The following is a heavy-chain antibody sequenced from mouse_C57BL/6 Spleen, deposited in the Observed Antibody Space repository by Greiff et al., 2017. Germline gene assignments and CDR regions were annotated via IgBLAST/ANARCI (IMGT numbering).Heavy chain of an antibody. CDR3: ARYYDYDGGFFAY. CDR2: IWSGGST. CDR1: GFSLTSYG. J-gene: IGHJ3*01. Sequence: VQLQQSGPGLVQPSQSLSITCTVSGFSLTSYGVHWVRQSPGKGLEWLGVIWSGGSTDYNAAFISRLSISKDNSKSQVFFKMNSLQADDTAIYYCARYYDYDGGFFAYWGQGTLVTVSA. V-gene: IGHV2-2*01. D-gene: IGHD2-4*01.